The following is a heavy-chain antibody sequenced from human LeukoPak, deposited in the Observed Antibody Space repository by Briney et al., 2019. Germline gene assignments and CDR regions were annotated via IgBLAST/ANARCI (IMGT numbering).Heavy chain of an antibody. CDR2: IHTSGNA. D-gene: IGHD4-17*01. CDR1: GVSLSVYY. J-gene: IGHJ2*01. V-gene: IGHV4-4*07. CDR3: TRDPGDYNHDWYFDV. Sequence: PSETLSLTCAVSGVSLSVYYWIWIRQPAGKGLEWIGRIHTSGNADYNPSLKSRVTMSVDTSKNQFSLRLRSVTAADTAVYYCTRDPGDYNHDWYFDVWGRGTLISVSS.